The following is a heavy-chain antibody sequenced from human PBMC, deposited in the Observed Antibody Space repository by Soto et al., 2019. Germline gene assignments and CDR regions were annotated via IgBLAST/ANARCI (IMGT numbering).Heavy chain of an antibody. J-gene: IGHJ6*02. Sequence: EVQLVESGGGLVKPGGSLRLSCAASGFTFSSYSMNWVRQAPGKGLEWVSSISSSSSYIYYADSVKGRFTISRDNAKNSLYLQMNSLRAEDTAVYYCARAGGVDTAMGPLNYGMDVWGQGTTVTVSS. CDR3: ARAGGVDTAMGPLNYGMDV. CDR1: GFTFSSYS. V-gene: IGHV3-21*01. CDR2: ISSSSSYI. D-gene: IGHD5-18*01.